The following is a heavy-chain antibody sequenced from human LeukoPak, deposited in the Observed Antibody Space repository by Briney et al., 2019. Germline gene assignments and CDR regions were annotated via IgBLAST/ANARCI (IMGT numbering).Heavy chain of an antibody. V-gene: IGHV1-8*03. CDR3: ARTTSFTASGYDY. CDR2: MNPNNGDS. D-gene: IGHD6-25*01. Sequence: ASVTVSCKASGYTFTNYHINSVRQATGQGLEWMGWMNPNNGDSGYAQKFQGRVTITRDTSISTSYMELRSLRSDDTAVYFCARTTSFTASGYDYWGQGTLVTVSS. CDR1: GYTFTNYH. J-gene: IGHJ4*02.